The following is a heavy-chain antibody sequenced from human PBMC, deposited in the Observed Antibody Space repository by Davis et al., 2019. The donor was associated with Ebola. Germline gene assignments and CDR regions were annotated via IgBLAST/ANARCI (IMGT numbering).Heavy chain of an antibody. D-gene: IGHD4-17*01. Sequence: SETLSLTCAIYGESFTGYFWSWIRQAPGRGLEWIGEVHPSGETDYNPSLESRVTISLDTSQNQFSLTIHSVTAADTGVYYCARTSLTSVSAAGLGYNYFDPWGRGTLVTVSS. J-gene: IGHJ5*02. CDR1: GESFTGYF. CDR3: ARTSLTSVSAAGLGYNYFDP. V-gene: IGHV4-34*01. CDR2: VHPSGET.